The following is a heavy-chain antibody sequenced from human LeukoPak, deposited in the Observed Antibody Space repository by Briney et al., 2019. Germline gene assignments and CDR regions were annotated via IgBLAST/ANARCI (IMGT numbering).Heavy chain of an antibody. D-gene: IGHD2-21*02. CDR3: AKDTTAMWFDL. Sequence: GGSLRLSCAASGFTFSTYVMNWVRQAPGKGLEWVSTIGGVGDTYYADSVKGRFTISRDNSKNTVSLQMNSLRAEDTALYYCAKDTTAMWFDLWGQGPLVTVSS. CDR1: GFTFSTYV. J-gene: IGHJ5*02. CDR2: IGGVGDT. V-gene: IGHV3-23*01.